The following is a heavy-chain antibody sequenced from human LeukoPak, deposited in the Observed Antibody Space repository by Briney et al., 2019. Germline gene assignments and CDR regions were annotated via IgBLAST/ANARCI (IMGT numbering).Heavy chain of an antibody. CDR1: GGSFSGYY. V-gene: IGHV4-34*01. D-gene: IGHD3-16*01. CDR3: AREVLISLGTFDY. CDR2: INHSGST. Sequence: SETLSLTCAVYGGSFSGYYWSWIRQPPGKGLEWIGEINHSGSTNYNPSLKSRVTISVDTSKNQFSLKLGSVTAADTAVYYCAREVLISLGTFDYWGQGTLVTVSS. J-gene: IGHJ4*02.